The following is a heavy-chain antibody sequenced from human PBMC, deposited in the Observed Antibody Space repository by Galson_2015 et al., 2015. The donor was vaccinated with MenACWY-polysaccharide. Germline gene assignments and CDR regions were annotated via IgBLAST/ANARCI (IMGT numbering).Heavy chain of an antibody. CDR3: ARGWSVLLSS. V-gene: IGHV4-34*01. CDR1: GGSFSGYY. J-gene: IGHJ2*01. CDR2: INHSGST. Sequence: ETLSLTCAVYGGSFSGYYWSWIRQPPGKGLEWIGEINHSGSTNYNPSLKSRVTISVDTSKNQFSLKLSSVTAADTAVYYCARGWSVLLSSWGRGTLVTVSS. D-gene: IGHD3-10*01.